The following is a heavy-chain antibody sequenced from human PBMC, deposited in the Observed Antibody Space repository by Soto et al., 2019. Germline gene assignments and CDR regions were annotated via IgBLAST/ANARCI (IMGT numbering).Heavy chain of an antibody. CDR1: GFTFSSYA. V-gene: IGHV3-23*01. J-gene: IGHJ4*02. CDR2: ISGSGGST. D-gene: IGHD3-22*01. Sequence: LGLSCAASGFTFSSYAMSWVRQAPGKGLEWVSAISGSGGSTYYADSVKGRFTISRDNSKNTLYLQMNSLRAEDTAVYYCAKPQYYYHSSGYSYPQGYDYWGQGTLVTVSS. CDR3: AKPQYYYHSSGYSYPQGYDY.